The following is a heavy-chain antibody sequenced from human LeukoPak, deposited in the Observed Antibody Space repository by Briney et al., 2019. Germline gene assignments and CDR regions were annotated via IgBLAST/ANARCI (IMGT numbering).Heavy chain of an antibody. CDR1: GYSISSGYY. D-gene: IGHD2-2*01. J-gene: IGHJ6*03. CDR2: IYYSGST. Sequence: SETLSLTCTVSGYSISSGYYWGWIRQPPGKGLEWIGYIYYSGSTNYNPSLKSRVTISVDTSKNQFSLKLSSVTAADTAVYYCARSHFRYCSSTSCPYYMDVWGKGTTVTVSS. V-gene: IGHV4-61*01. CDR3: ARSHFRYCSSTSCPYYMDV.